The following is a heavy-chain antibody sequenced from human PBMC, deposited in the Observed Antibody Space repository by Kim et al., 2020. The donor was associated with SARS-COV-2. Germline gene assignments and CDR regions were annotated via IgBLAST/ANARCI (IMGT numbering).Heavy chain of an antibody. V-gene: IGHV1-18*01. CDR2: ISAYNGNT. D-gene: IGHD6-19*01. J-gene: IGHJ4*02. CDR3: ARGRRVLAVAGTGDY. CDR1: GYTFTSYG. Sequence: ASVKVSCKASGYTFTSYGISWVRQAPGQGLEWMGWISAYNGNTNYAQKLQGRVTMTTDTSTSTAYMELRSLRSDDTAVYYCARGRRVLAVAGTGDYWGQGTLVTVSS.